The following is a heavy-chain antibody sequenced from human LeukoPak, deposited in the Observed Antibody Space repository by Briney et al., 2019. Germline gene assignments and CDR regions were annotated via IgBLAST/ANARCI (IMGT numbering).Heavy chain of an antibody. V-gene: IGHV1-69*05. J-gene: IGHJ4*02. CDR3: ARGLEEWELKY. Sequence: ASVKLSCKASGGTFSSYAISWVRQAPGQGLEWMGGIIPIFGTANYAQKFQGRVTITTDESTSTAYMELRSLRSEDTAVYYCARGLEEWELKYWGQGTLVTVSS. CDR2: IIPIFGTA. CDR1: GGTFSSYA. D-gene: IGHD1-26*01.